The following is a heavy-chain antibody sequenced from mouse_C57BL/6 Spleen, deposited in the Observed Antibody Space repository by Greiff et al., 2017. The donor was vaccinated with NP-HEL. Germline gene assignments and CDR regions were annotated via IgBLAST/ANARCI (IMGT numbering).Heavy chain of an antibody. D-gene: IGHD2-1*01. CDR2: IDPSDSYT. CDR1: GYTFTSYW. J-gene: IGHJ2*01. V-gene: IGHV1-69*01. CDR3: VLHGNYGGFDY. Sequence: QVQLQQPGAELVMPGASVKLSCKASGYTFTSYWMHWVKQRPGQGLEWIGEIDPSDSYTNYNQKFKGKSTLTVDKSSSTAYMQLSSLTSEDSAVYYCVLHGNYGGFDYWGQGTTLTVSS.